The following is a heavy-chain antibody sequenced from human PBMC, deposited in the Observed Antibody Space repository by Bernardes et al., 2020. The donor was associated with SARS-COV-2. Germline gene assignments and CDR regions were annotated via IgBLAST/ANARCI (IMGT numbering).Heavy chain of an antibody. D-gene: IGHD2-15*01. Sequence: GGSLRLSCTTSGFTFSDYALSWVRQAPGKGLEWVGFIRTKTYRESTEYAASVRGRFTISRDDSKSIAYLQMNSLETEDTAVYYCTSRDCRGGSCYRPDNWGQGTLVTVSS. CDR1: GFTFSDYA. CDR3: TSRDCRGGSCYRPDN. CDR2: IRTKTYREST. V-gene: IGHV3-49*04. J-gene: IGHJ4*02.